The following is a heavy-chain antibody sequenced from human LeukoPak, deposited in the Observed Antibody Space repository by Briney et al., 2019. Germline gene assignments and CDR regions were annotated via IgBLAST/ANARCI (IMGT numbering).Heavy chain of an antibody. CDR1: GGSISTSSYF. J-gene: IGHJ5*02. V-gene: IGHV4-39*01. Sequence: SETLSLSCTVSGGSISTSSYFWGWLRQPPGKGLEWIGSIYYSGSTFYNPSLKSRVTISVDTSKNQFALKLISVTAADTAVYYCAKYSTMTRSWFDPWGQGTLITVSS. D-gene: IGHD3-22*01. CDR2: IYYSGST. CDR3: AKYSTMTRSWFDP.